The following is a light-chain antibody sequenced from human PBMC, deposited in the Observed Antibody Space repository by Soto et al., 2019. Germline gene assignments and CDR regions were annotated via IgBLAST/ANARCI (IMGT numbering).Light chain of an antibody. CDR1: QSVSSS. V-gene: IGKV3-11*01. Sequence: IVLTHSRATLSLSPWERGTLSCRASQSVSSSLAWYQQKPGQAPRLLIYDASKRAPGIPARFSGSGSGTDFTLTISRLEPEDFAVYYCQQYGSSPPRTFGQGTKVDIK. CDR2: DAS. J-gene: IGKJ1*01. CDR3: QQYGSSPPRT.